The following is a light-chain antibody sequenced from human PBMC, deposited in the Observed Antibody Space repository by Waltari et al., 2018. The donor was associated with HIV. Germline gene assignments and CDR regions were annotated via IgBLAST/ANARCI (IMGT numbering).Light chain of an antibody. V-gene: IGKV1-5*03. Sequence: DIQMTQSPSTLSASVGDRVTITCRASQSISTWLAWYQQKPGKAPKLLIYKASSLQSGVPSSFSGSGSGTEFTLTISSLQPDDFATYYCQQYNTYSQTFGPGTKVDIK. CDR3: QQYNTYSQT. CDR1: QSISTW. CDR2: KAS. J-gene: IGKJ3*01.